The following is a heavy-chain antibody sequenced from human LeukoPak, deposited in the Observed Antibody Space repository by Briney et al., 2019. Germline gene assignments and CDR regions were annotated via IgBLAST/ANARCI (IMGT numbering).Heavy chain of an antibody. V-gene: IGHV1-2*02. CDR3: ARGPGYYYDSSGYSCDP. J-gene: IGHJ5*02. CDR2: INPNSGGA. CDR1: GYTFTGYY. D-gene: IGHD3-22*01. Sequence: ASVKVSCKASGYTFTGYYMHWVRQAPGQGLEWMGWINPNSGGANYAQKFQGRVTMTRDTSISTAYMELSRLRSDDTAVYYCARGPGYYYDSSGYSCDPWGQGTLVTVSS.